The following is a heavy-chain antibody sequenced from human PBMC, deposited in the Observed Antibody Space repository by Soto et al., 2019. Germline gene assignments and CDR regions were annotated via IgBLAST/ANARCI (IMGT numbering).Heavy chain of an antibody. CDR1: GGSFSGYY. Sequence: QVQLQQWGAGLLKPSETLSLTCAVYGGSFSGYYWSWIRQPPGKGLEWIGEINHSGSTNYNPSLKSRVTISVDTSKNQFSLKLSSVTAGDTAVYYCARGARYYYDSSGFGYWGQGTLVTVSS. D-gene: IGHD3-22*01. CDR3: ARGARYYYDSSGFGY. J-gene: IGHJ4*02. V-gene: IGHV4-34*01. CDR2: INHSGST.